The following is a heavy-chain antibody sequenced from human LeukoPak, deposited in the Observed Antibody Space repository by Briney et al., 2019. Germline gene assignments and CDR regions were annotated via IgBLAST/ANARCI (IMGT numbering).Heavy chain of an antibody. CDR1: GYTFTGHY. D-gene: IGHD3-22*01. Sequence: ASVKVSCKASGYTFTGHYMHWVRQAPGQGLEWMGWINPNSGGTNYAQKFQGWVTMTRDTSISTAYMELSRLRSDDTAVYYCARELGDSSGYYQRGYYYYGMDVWGQGTTVTVSS. CDR2: INPNSGGT. J-gene: IGHJ6*02. CDR3: ARELGDSSGYYQRGYYYYGMDV. V-gene: IGHV1-2*04.